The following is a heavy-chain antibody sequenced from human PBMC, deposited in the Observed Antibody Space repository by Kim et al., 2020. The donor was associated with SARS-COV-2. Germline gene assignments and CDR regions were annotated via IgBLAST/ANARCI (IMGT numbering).Heavy chain of an antibody. CDR1: GGSISSSNW. D-gene: IGHD6-19*01. V-gene: IGHV4-4*02. CDR3: ARRGWDQYYFDY. Sequence: SETLSLTCAVSGGSISSSNWRSWVRQPPGKGLEWIGEIYHSGSTNYNPSLKSRVTISVDKSKNQFSLKLSSVTAADTAVYYCARRGWDQYYFDYWRQGTLVTVSS. CDR2: IYHSGST. J-gene: IGHJ4*02.